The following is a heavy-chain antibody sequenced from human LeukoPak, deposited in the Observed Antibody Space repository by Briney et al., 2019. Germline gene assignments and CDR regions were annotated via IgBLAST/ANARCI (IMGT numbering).Heavy chain of an antibody. CDR2: IGGSGTST. J-gene: IGHJ4*02. V-gene: IGHV3-23*01. CDR1: GFTFSSCA. CDR3: ARDGEASGPDFEF. Sequence: PGGSLRLSCAASGFTFSSCAMSWVRQAPGKGLEWVSGIGGSGTSTYYADSVKGRFTISRDNAKNSLYLQLNSLRAEDTAVYYCARDGEASGPDFEFWGQGTLVTVSS. D-gene: IGHD3-10*01.